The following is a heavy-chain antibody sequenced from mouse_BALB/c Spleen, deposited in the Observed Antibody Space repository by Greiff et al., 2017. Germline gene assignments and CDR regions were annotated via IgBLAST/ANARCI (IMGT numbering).Heavy chain of an antibody. V-gene: IGHV14-3*02. D-gene: IGHD3-1*01. J-gene: IGHJ2*01. CDR3: ARSGSSEYLDY. Sequence: VQLQQSGAELVKPGASVKLSCTASGFNIKDSYMHWVKQRPEQGLEWIGRIDPANGNTKYDPKFQGKATITADTSSNTAYLQLSSLTSEDTAVYYCARSGSSEYLDYWGQGTTLTVSS. CDR2: IDPANGNT. CDR1: GFNIKDSY.